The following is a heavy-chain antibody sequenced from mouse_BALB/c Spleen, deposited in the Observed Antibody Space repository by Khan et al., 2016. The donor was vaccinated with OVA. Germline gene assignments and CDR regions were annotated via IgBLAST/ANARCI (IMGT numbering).Heavy chain of an antibody. CDR1: GFDFSRYW. Sequence: EVQLQESGGGLVQPGGSLNLSCAASGFDFSRYWMSWARQAPGKGQEWIGEINPGSSTINYTPSLKDKFIISRDNAKNTLYLQMSKVRSEDTALYYCARLFNWDAMDYWGQGTSVNVSS. CDR2: INPGSSTI. J-gene: IGHJ4*01. V-gene: IGHV4-2*02. CDR3: ARLFNWDAMDY. D-gene: IGHD4-1*02.